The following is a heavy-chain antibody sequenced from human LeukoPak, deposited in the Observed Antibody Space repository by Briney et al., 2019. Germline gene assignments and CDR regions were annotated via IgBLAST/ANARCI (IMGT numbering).Heavy chain of an antibody. J-gene: IGHJ4*02. D-gene: IGHD6-19*01. CDR2: IKQDGSEK. CDR3: ARIAVAAYDY. Sequence: GGSLRLSCVDSGFTFSSYAMSWVRQAPGKGLEWVANIKQDGSEKYYVDSVKGRFTISRDNAKNSLYLQMNSLRAEDTAVYYCARIAVAAYDYWGQGTLVTVSS. V-gene: IGHV3-7*01. CDR1: GFTFSSYA.